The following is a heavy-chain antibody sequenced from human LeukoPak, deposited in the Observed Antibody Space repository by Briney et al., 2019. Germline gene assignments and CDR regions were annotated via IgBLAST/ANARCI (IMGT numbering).Heavy chain of an antibody. CDR2: ISYDGSNK. CDR1: GFTFSTFG. D-gene: IGHD4-11*01. CDR3: AREMTTVTLGGLDY. Sequence: SGGSLRLSCAASGFTFSTFGLHWVRQAPGKGLEWVAVISYDGSNKYYADSVKGRFTISRDNSKNTLYLQMNSLRAEDTAVYYCAREMTTVTLGGLDYWGQGTLVTVST. V-gene: IGHV3-30*03. J-gene: IGHJ4*02.